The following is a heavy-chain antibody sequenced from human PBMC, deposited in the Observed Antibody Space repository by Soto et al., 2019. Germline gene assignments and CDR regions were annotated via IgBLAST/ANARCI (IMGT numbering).Heavy chain of an antibody. CDR2: ICYSGST. Sequence: SETLSLTCTFSGGSISSTTYYWGWFRQPPGKGLEWIGSICYSGSTCYSGTTYYSPSLKSRVTLSVDTSKNQFSLKLSSVTAADTAVYYCAGWGSPVYNWFDPWGQGTLVTVSS. J-gene: IGHJ5*02. CDR1: GGSISSTTYY. D-gene: IGHD3-10*01. V-gene: IGHV4-39*07. CDR3: AGWGSPVYNWFDP.